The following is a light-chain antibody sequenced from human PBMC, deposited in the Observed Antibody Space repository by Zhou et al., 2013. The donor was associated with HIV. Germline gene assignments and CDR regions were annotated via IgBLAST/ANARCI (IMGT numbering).Light chain of an antibody. J-gene: IGKJ4*01. CDR1: QSLGDN. CDR3: QHYNNWPLT. V-gene: IGKV3-15*01. CDR2: GAS. Sequence: ETVMTQSPATLSVSPGERVTLSCRASQSLGDNLAWYQQRPGQTPRLLIYGASTRATDIPARFSGSGSGTEFTLTISSLQSEDFAVYYCQHYNNWPLTFGGGTKGGDQ.